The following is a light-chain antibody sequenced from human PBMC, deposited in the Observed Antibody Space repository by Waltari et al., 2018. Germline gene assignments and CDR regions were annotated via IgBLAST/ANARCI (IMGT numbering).Light chain of an antibody. CDR1: ESVSSSY. CDR3: QQYGSSPST. CDR2: ATS. Sequence: EIVLRQSPGTLSLSPGERATPSCRATESVSSSYLGWYQQKPGQAPRLLIYATSNRATGIPDRFSGSGSGTDFTLTISRLESEDFAVYYCQQYGSSPSTFGQGTRLEIK. V-gene: IGKV3-20*01. J-gene: IGKJ5*01.